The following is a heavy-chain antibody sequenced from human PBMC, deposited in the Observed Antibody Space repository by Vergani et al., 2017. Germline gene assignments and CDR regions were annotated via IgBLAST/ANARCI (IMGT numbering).Heavy chain of an antibody. V-gene: IGHV3-53*01. CDR3: ARDAPTYYDFWSGYGHSYYYYYGMDV. CDR2: IYSGGST. Sequence: EVQLVESGGGLIQPGGSLRLSCAASGFTVSSNYMSWVRQAPGKGLEWVSVIYSGGSTSYADSVKGRFTISRDNSKNTLYLQMNSLRAEDTAVYYCARDAPTYYDFWSGYGHSYYYYYGMDVWGQGTTVTVSS. D-gene: IGHD3-3*01. CDR1: GFTVSSNY. J-gene: IGHJ6*02.